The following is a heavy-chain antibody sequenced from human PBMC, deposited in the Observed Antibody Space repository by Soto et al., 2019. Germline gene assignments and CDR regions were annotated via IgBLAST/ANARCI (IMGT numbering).Heavy chain of an antibody. V-gene: IGHV3-33*01. CDR3: ASDPAEGGAAFEI. Sequence: QVQLVESGGGVVQPGRSLRLSCAASGFTFSSYGMHWVRQAPGKGLEWVAVIWYDGSNKYYADSVKGRFTISRDNSKNTLYLQLSILRAEITAGYYCASDPAEGGAAFEIWGQVTMVTV. CDR1: GFTFSSYG. CDR2: IWYDGSNK. D-gene: IGHD4-17*01. J-gene: IGHJ3*02.